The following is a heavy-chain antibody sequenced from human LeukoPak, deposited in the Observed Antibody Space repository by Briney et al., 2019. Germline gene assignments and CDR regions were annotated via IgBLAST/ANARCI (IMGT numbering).Heavy chain of an antibody. V-gene: IGHV4-59*01. D-gene: IGHD5-18*01. CDR2: IYYSGST. CDR1: GGSISSYY. CDR3: ARVSAMVYFDY. J-gene: IGHJ4*02. Sequence: SETLSLTCTVSGGSISSYYWSWIRQPPGMGLEWIGYIYYSGSTNYNPSLKSRVTISVDTSKNQFSLKLSSVTAADTAVYYCARVSAMVYFDYWGQGTLVTVSS.